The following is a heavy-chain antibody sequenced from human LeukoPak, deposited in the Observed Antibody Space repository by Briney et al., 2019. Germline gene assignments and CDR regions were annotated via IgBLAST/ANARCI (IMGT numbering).Heavy chain of an antibody. V-gene: IGHV4-38-2*02. CDR3: ARARYDY. D-gene: IGHD3-9*01. J-gene: IGHJ4*02. CDR1: GYSISSGYY. Sequence: SETLSLTCTVSGYSISSGYYWGWIRQPPGKGLEWIGSIYHSGSTYYNPSLKSRVTISVDTSKNQFSLKLSSVTAADTAVYYCARARYDYWGQGTLVTVSS. CDR2: IYHSGST.